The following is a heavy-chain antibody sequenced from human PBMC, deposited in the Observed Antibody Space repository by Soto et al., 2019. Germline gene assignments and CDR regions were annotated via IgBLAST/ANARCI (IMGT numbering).Heavy chain of an antibody. CDR1: GRTFSSYA. D-gene: IGHD3-16*02. CDR2: IIPIFGTA. V-gene: IGHV1-69*13. CDR3: ARALYDYVWGSYRLFDY. Sequence: GASVKVSCTASGRTFSSYAISWVGQAAGQGLEWMGGIIPIFGTANYAQKFQGRVTITADESTSTAYMELSSLRSEDTAVYYCARALYDYVWGSYRLFDYWGQGTLVPVSS. J-gene: IGHJ4*02.